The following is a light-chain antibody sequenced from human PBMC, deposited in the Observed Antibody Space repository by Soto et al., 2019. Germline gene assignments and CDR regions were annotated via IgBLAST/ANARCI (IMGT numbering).Light chain of an antibody. CDR1: QSVGSD. CDR3: QQYNNWPHWT. J-gene: IGKJ1*01. V-gene: IGKV3-15*01. CDR2: GAS. Sequence: EIVMTQSPATLSVSPGERATLSCRASQSVGSDLAWYQQKPGQAPRLVIYGASTRATGIPARFSGSGSGTEFTLTISSLQSEDFAVYYCQQYNNWPHWTFGQGTKVDIK.